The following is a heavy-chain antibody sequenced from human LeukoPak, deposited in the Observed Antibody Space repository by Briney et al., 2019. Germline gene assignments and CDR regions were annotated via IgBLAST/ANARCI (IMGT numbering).Heavy chain of an antibody. CDR3: AKFVVVATFDP. CDR1: GFTFSSYS. J-gene: IGHJ5*02. CDR2: ISSSSSTI. D-gene: IGHD2-15*01. V-gene: IGHV3-48*01. Sequence: PGGSLRLSCAASGFTFSSYSMNWVRQAPGKGLEWVSYISSSSSTIYYADSVKGRFTISRDNAKNSLYLQMSSLRAEDTAVYYCAKFVVVATFDPWGQGTLVTVSS.